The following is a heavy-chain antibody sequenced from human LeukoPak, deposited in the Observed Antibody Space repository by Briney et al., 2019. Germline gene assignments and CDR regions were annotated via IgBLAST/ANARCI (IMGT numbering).Heavy chain of an antibody. V-gene: IGHV3-30-3*01. CDR2: ISYDGSKK. J-gene: IGHJ1*01. CDR3: VRDAVAAAIVLSHFQY. Sequence: GGSLRLSCAASGFTFSNYAMHWVRQAPGKGLEWVAVISYDGSKKYYADSVKGRFTISRDNSKNTLYLQMNSLRVEDTAVYYCVRDAVAAAIVLSHFQYWGQGTLVTVSS. D-gene: IGHD2-15*01. CDR1: GFTFSNYA.